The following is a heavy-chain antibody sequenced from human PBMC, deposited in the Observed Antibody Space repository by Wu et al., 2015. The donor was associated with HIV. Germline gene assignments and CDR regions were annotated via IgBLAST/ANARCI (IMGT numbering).Heavy chain of an antibody. Sequence: QVQLVQSGAEVRKPGSSVKVSCKASGGTFSRSGFSWVRQVPGQGFEWMGRIIPIHGAANYAQKFEGRVTITADESTSTAYMELSSLRSEDTAVYYCARERVDYDSSGYRAHRGHHFDYWGQGTLVTVSS. CDR3: ARERVDYDSSGYRAHRGHHFDY. V-gene: IGHV1-69*11. J-gene: IGHJ4*02. D-gene: IGHD3-22*01. CDR1: GGTFSRSG. CDR2: IIPIHGAA.